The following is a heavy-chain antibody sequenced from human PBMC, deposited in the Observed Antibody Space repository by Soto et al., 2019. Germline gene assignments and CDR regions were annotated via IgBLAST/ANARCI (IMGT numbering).Heavy chain of an antibody. V-gene: IGHV1-8*01. Sequence: ASVQVSCKASGYTFTSYDIHWVRQATGQGLEWMGWMNPNTGNSGYAQKFQGRVTMTRNTSISTAYMELSSLKASDTAIYYCARHGFYGDYSSNHFDPWGQGTLVTVSS. CDR1: GYTFTSYD. D-gene: IGHD4-17*01. CDR3: ARHGFYGDYSSNHFDP. CDR2: MNPNTGNS. J-gene: IGHJ5*02.